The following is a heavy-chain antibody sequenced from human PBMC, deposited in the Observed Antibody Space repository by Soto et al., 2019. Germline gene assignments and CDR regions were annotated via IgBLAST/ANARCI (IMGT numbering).Heavy chain of an antibody. CDR1: GFTFSSYS. D-gene: IGHD6-13*01. Sequence: EVQLVESGGGLVQPGGSLRLSCAASGFTFSSYSMNWVRQAPGKGLEWVSYISSSSSTIYYAGSVKGRFTISRDNAKNSLYPQMKSLRAEETAVYYCARHPERIAEIGWFDPWGQGTLVTVSS. CDR2: ISSSSSTI. V-gene: IGHV3-48*01. CDR3: ARHPERIAEIGWFDP. J-gene: IGHJ5*02.